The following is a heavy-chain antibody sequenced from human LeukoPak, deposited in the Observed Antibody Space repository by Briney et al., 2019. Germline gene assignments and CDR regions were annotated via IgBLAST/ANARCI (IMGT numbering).Heavy chain of an antibody. J-gene: IGHJ6*04. V-gene: IGHV3-7*01. D-gene: IGHD2-21*02. Sequence: GGSLRLSCAASKFTLSSYWMNWVRQAPGKGLEWVANIKQDGTQKYYVDSVKGRFNISRDNARNSLFLQMSSLRAEDTAVYYCARGASDLFRLVDVWGKGTTVIVSS. CDR3: ARGASDLFRLVDV. CDR1: KFTLSSYW. CDR2: IKQDGTQK.